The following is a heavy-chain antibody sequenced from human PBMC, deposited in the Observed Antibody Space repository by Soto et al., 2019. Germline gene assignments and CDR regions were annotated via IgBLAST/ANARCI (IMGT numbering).Heavy chain of an antibody. CDR2: IYYSGST. J-gene: IGHJ6*02. CDR3: ARDRYCSSTSCYRGGMDV. Sequence: SETLSLTCTVSGGSISSGGYYWSWIRQHPGKGLEWIGYIYYSGSTYYNPSLKSRVTISVDTSKSQFSLKLSSVTAADTAVYYCARDRYCSSTSCYRGGMDVWGQGTTVTVSS. D-gene: IGHD2-2*01. V-gene: IGHV4-31*03. CDR1: GGSISSGGYY.